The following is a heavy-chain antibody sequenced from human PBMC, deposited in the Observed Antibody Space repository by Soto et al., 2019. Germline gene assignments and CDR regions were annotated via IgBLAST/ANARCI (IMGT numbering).Heavy chain of an antibody. CDR3: ATDLEFLVATRRKYNWIDP. V-gene: IGHV1-2*04. D-gene: IGHD5-12*01. CDR2: INPDSGGT. Sequence: ASVKVSCKASGYTFTGYYMHWVRQAPGQGLEWMGWINPDSGGTNYAQKFQGWVTMTRDTSIDTAYMELSSLRSDDTAVYYCATDLEFLVATRRKYNWIDPWGQGTLVTVSS. J-gene: IGHJ5*02. CDR1: GYTFTGYY.